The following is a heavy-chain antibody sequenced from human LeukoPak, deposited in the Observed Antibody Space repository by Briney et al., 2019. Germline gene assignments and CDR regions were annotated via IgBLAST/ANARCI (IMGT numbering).Heavy chain of an antibody. Sequence: SETLSLTCTVSGGSISSSSYYWGWIRQPPGKGLEWIGSMHYSGSTYYNPSLKSRVTISVDTSKNQFSLKLSSVTAADTAVYYCASLYDSSGYYRENDAFDIWGQGTMVTVSS. CDR3: ASLYDSSGYYRENDAFDI. D-gene: IGHD3-22*01. J-gene: IGHJ3*02. CDR1: GGSISSSSYY. CDR2: MHYSGST. V-gene: IGHV4-39*01.